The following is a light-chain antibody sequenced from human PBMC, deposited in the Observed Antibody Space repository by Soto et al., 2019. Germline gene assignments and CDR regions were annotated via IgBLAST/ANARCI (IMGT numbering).Light chain of an antibody. CDR3: QQYDSFPRT. V-gene: IGKV1-16*02. Sequence: DIQMTQSPSSLSASVGDRVTIACRASQVISKYVAWFQQRPGEAPKSLIYATSRLQSGVPSKFSGSGSGTDFTLTISSLQPEEFATYYCQQYDSFPRTFGQGTKLE. J-gene: IGKJ2*01. CDR2: ATS. CDR1: QVISKY.